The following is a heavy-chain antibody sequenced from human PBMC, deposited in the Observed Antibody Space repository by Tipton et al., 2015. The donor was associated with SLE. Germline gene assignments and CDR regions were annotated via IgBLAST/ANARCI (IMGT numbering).Heavy chain of an antibody. CDR2: SYYSGST. CDR1: GGSITGYY. V-gene: IGHV4-59*01. Sequence: TLSLTCTVSGGSITGYYWSWIRQPPGKGLEWIGYSYYSGSTNYNPSLKSRVTISVDTSKNQFSLKLSSVTTADTAVYYCARDPRGYSSGWYAFDIWGQGTMVTVSS. D-gene: IGHD6-19*01. J-gene: IGHJ3*02. CDR3: ARDPRGYSSGWYAFDI.